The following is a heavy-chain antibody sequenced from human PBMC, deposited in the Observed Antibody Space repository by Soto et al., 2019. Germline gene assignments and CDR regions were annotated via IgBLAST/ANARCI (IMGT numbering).Heavy chain of an antibody. Sequence: QVRLVQSGAGVKKPGASVKVSCKASGYNFIGYYIHWVRQAPGQGLEWLGWIRPENGDTNYAQKFQGRFTMTRDTSINTAHMELRRLNSDDTAVYFCARAFTSFGVVSIYFEYWGQGTLITVSS. J-gene: IGHJ4*02. CDR3: ARAFTSFGVVSIYFEY. D-gene: IGHD3-3*01. CDR2: IRPENGDT. V-gene: IGHV1-2*02. CDR1: GYNFIGYY.